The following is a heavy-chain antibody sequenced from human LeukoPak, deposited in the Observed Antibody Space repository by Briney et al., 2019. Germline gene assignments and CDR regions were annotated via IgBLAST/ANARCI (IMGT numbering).Heavy chain of an antibody. CDR2: IYHSGTT. CDR3: ARVNYYDTSANGVFDF. J-gene: IGHJ4*02. D-gene: IGHD3-22*01. CDR1: RYSISSGYY. Sequence: PSETLSLTCIVSRYSISSGYYWGWIRQPPGKGREWIGSIYHSGTTYYNPSLKGRLTVSVDTSKNQFSLNLSSVTAADTAVYYCARVNYYDTSANGVFDFWGQGTLVTVSS. V-gene: IGHV4-38-2*02.